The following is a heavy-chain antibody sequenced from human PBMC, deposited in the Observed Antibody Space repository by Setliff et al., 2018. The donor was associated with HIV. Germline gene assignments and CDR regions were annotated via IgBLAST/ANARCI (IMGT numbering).Heavy chain of an antibody. CDR2: INPNSGGT. CDR1: GYTFTNYY. Sequence: ASVKVSCKASGYTFTNYYMHWVRQAPGQGLEWMGWINPNSGGTNYAQKFQGWVTMTRDTSISTAYMELSRLRSDDTAVYYCARTLPQYTNLFDYWGQGTLVTVSS. CDR3: ARTLPQYTNLFDY. J-gene: IGHJ4*02. V-gene: IGHV1-2*04. D-gene: IGHD5-18*01.